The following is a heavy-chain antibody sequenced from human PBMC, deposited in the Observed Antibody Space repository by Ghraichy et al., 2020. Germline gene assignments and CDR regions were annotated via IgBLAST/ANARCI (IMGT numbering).Heavy chain of an antibody. D-gene: IGHD2/OR15-2a*01. Sequence: GESLNISCAASGFTFSDYYMSWIRQAPGKGLEWVSYISSSGSTIYYADSVKGRFTISRDNAKNSLYLQMNSLRAEDTAVYYCARDEYATSFDYWGQGTLVTVSS. CDR1: GFTFSDYY. V-gene: IGHV3-11*04. CDR2: ISSSGSTI. J-gene: IGHJ4*02. CDR3: ARDEYATSFDY.